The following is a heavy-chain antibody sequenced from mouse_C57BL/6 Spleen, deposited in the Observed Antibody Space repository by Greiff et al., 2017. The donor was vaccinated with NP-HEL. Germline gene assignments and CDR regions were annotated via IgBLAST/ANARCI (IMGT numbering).Heavy chain of an antibody. Sequence: LQESGAELVKPGASVKISCKASGYAFSSYWMNWVKQRPGKGLEWIGQIYPGDGDTNYNGKFKGKATLTADKSSSTAYMQLSSLTSEDSAVYFCARMGYGSSYLYYFDYWGQGTTLTVSS. V-gene: IGHV1-80*01. J-gene: IGHJ2*01. D-gene: IGHD1-1*01. CDR3: ARMGYGSSYLYYFDY. CDR1: GYAFSSYW. CDR2: IYPGDGDT.